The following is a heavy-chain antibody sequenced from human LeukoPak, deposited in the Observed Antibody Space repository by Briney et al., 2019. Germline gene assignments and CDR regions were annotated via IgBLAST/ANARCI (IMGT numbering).Heavy chain of an antibody. Sequence: ASVKVSCKASGYTFTGYYMHWVRQAPGQGLEWMGWINPNSGGTNYAQKFQGRVTMTRDTSISTAYMELSRLRSDDTAVYSCATWGVSGNFPYYFDYWGQGMLVTVSS. J-gene: IGHJ4*02. CDR2: INPNSGGT. CDR1: GYTFTGYY. V-gene: IGHV1-2*02. CDR3: ATWGVSGNFPYYFDY. D-gene: IGHD1-26*01.